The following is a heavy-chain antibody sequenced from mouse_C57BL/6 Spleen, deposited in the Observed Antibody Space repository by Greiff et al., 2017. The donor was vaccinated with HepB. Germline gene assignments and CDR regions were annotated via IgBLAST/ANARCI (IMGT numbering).Heavy chain of an antibody. CDR3: ASGSYDGYYEGFAY. Sequence: VQLQQPGAELVKPGASVKLSCKASGYTFTSYWMQWVKQRPGQGLEWIGEIDPSDSYTNYNQKFKGKATLTVDTSSSTAYMQLSSLTSEDSAVYYCASGSYDGYYEGFAYWGQGTLVTVSA. J-gene: IGHJ3*01. V-gene: IGHV1-50*01. CDR1: GYTFTSYW. D-gene: IGHD2-3*01. CDR2: IDPSDSYT.